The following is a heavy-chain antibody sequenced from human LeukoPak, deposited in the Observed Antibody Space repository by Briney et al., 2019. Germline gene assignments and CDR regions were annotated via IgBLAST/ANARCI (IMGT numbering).Heavy chain of an antibody. D-gene: IGHD2-2*01. V-gene: IGHV4-30-4*08. Sequence: SQTLSLTCTVSGGSISSGDYYWSWIRQPPGKGLEWIGYIYYSGSTYYNPSLESRVTISVDTSKNQFSLKLSPVTAADTAVYYCARGYCSSTSCYPANDAFDIWGQGTMVTVSS. J-gene: IGHJ3*02. CDR3: ARGYCSSTSCYPANDAFDI. CDR1: GGSISSGDYY. CDR2: IYYSGST.